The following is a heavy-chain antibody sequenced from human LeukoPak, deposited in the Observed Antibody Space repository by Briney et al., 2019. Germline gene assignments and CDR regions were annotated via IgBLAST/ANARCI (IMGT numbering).Heavy chain of an antibody. Sequence: SETLSLTCTVSGGSISSGDYYWSWIRQPAGKGLEWIGRIYTSGSTNYNPSLKSRVTMSVDTSKNQFSLKLSSVTAADTAVYYCARVGATMDYYYYMDVWGKGTTVTVSS. CDR3: ARVGATMDYYYYMDV. V-gene: IGHV4-61*02. CDR2: IYTSGST. J-gene: IGHJ6*03. D-gene: IGHD1-26*01. CDR1: GGSISSGDYY.